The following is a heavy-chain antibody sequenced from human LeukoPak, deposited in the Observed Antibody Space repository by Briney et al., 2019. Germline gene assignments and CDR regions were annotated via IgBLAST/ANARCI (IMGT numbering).Heavy chain of an antibody. CDR2: IDWDDDK. V-gene: IGHV2-70*04. D-gene: IGHD3-22*01. Sequence: SGPALVKPTQTLTLTCTFSGFSLSTSGMRVSWIRQPPGKALEWVARIDWDDDKFYSTSLKTRLTISKDTSKNQVVLTMTNMDPVDTATYYCARQYYYDSSGYYGVDYWGQGTLVTVSS. CDR3: ARQYYYDSSGYYGVDY. CDR1: GFSLSTSGMR. J-gene: IGHJ4*02.